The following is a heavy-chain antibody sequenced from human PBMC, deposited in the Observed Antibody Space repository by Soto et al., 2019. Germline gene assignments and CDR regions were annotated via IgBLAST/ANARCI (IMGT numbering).Heavy chain of an antibody. CDR2: IYYSGST. V-gene: IGHV4-39*01. J-gene: IGHJ3*02. CDR1: GGSISSSSYY. CDR3: ARSRSSDAFDI. D-gene: IGHD6-6*01. Sequence: QLQLQESGPGLVKPSETLSLTCTVSGGSISSSSYYWGWIRQPPGKGLEWIGSIYYSGSTYYNPSLKSRVTISVDTSKNQFSLKLSSVTAADTAVYYCARSRSSDAFDIWGQGTMVTVSS.